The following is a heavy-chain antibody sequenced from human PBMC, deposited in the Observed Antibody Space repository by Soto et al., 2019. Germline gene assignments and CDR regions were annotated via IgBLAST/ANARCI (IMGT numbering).Heavy chain of an antibody. CDR2: FDPEDGET. CDR3: ATAEYQLPLVEMNDAFDI. Sequence: RASVKVSCKVSGYTLTELSMHWVRQAPGKGLEWMGGFDPEDGETIYAQKFQGRVTMTEDTSTDTAYMELSSLRSEDTAVYYCATAEYQLPLVEMNDAFDIWGQGTMVTVSS. J-gene: IGHJ3*02. D-gene: IGHD2-2*01. V-gene: IGHV1-24*01. CDR1: GYTLTELS.